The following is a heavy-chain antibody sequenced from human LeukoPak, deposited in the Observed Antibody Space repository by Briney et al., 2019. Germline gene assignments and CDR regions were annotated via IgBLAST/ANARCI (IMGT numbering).Heavy chain of an antibody. CDR2: IYYSGST. D-gene: IGHD2-15*01. CDR3: ARTMEGYCSGGSCYQYSYYMDV. CDR1: GGSISSYY. Sequence: SETLSLTCTVSGGSISSYYWSWIRQPPGKGLEWIGYIYYSGSTNYNPSLKSRVTISVDTSKNQFSLKLTSVTAADTAVYYCARTMEGYCSGGSCYQYSYYMDVWGKGTTVTVSS. J-gene: IGHJ6*03. V-gene: IGHV4-59*01.